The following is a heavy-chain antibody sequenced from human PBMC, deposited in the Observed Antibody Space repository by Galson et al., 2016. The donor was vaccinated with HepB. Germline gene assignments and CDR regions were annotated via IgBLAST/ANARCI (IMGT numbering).Heavy chain of an antibody. J-gene: IGHJ5*02. Sequence: SLRLSCAVSGLTVGGNYMSWVRQAPGKGLEWVSSIFSGGGTYYADSLQGRTTISRDNSKDTLYLKMNNLRFDDTAVYSCARFGGATGGHWLDPWGQGTRVTVSS. CDR1: GLTVGGNY. CDR2: IFSGGGT. V-gene: IGHV3-53*01. CDR3: ARFGGATGGHWLDP. D-gene: IGHD2-8*02.